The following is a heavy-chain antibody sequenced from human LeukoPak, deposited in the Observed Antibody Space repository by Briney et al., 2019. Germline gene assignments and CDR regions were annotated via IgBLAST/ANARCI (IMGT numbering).Heavy chain of an antibody. J-gene: IGHJ4*02. CDR3: ARGGERVAADY. CDR1: AYTFTSYW. Sequence: RGESLKISCKGSAYTFTSYWIGWVRQMPGKGLEWMGIIYPGDSDTRYSPSFEGQVTISADKSISTAYLQWTSLKASDTAMYYCARGGERVAADYWGQGTLVIVSS. D-gene: IGHD6-25*01. CDR2: IYPGDSDT. V-gene: IGHV5-51*01.